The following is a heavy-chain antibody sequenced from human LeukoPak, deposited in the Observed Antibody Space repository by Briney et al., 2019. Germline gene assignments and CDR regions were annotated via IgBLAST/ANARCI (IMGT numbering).Heavy chain of an antibody. CDR3: AKDSRGFDY. CDR2: ISGSGGST. Sequence: GGSLRLSCAAPGFTFSSYAMSWVRQAPGKGLEWGSAISGSGGSTYYADSVKGRFTISRDNYKNTLYLKMNSLRAEDTAVYYCAKDSRGFDYWGQGTLVTVSS. CDR1: GFTFSSYA. D-gene: IGHD3-10*01. V-gene: IGHV3-23*01. J-gene: IGHJ4*02.